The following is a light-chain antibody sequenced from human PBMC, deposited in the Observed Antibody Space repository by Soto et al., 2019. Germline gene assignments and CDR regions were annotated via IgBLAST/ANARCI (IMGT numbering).Light chain of an antibody. V-gene: IGKV3-11*01. CDR2: DAS. J-gene: IGKJ5*01. CDR1: QSVRNY. Sequence: EIVLTQSPATLSLSPGETATLSCRASQSVRNYLAWYQQKPGQAPRLLIYDASNRATGIPDRFSGSASGTDFTLTINRLEPEDFAVYYCQLYGISPHFGQGTRLEIK. CDR3: QLYGISPH.